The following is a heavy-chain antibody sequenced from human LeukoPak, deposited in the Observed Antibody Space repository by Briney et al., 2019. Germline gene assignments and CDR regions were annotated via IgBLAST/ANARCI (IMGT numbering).Heavy chain of an antibody. CDR3: ARGYCSSTSCSSGFDP. J-gene: IGHJ5*02. CDR2: IYYSGST. CDR1: GGSISSYY. D-gene: IGHD2-2*01. Sequence: SETLSLTCTVSGGSISSYYWSWIRQPPGKGLEWIGYIYYSGSTNYNPSLKSRVTISVDTSKNQFSLKLSSVTAADTAVYYCARGYCSSTSCSSGFDPWGQGTLVTVSS. V-gene: IGHV4-59*01.